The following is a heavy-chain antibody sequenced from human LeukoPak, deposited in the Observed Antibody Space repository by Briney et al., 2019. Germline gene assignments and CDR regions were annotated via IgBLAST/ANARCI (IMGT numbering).Heavy chain of an antibody. Sequence: GGSLRLSCAVSGFTFSSYTMSWVRPAPGKGLEWVSSISTNSSYVYYADSVKGRFTISRDNAKNSLYLQMNSLRAEDTAVYYCARDSRGDYGDYVEYFQHWGQGTLVTVSS. CDR3: ARDSRGDYGDYVEYFQH. V-gene: IGHV3-21*01. J-gene: IGHJ1*01. D-gene: IGHD4-17*01. CDR2: ISTNSSYV. CDR1: GFTFSSYT.